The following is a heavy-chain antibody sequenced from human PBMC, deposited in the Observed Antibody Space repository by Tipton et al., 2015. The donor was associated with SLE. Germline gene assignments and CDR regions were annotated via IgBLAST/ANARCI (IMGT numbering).Heavy chain of an antibody. Sequence: SLRLSCVASGFTFDDYGMTWVRQPPGKGLEWVSGVNWNGRITDYADSVRGRFTISRDNAKNSLYLQMNSLRAEDTALYYCAREVPPYYCMDVWGKGTTVTVSS. V-gene: IGHV3-20*04. J-gene: IGHJ6*03. CDR1: GFTFDDYG. CDR2: VNWNGRIT. CDR3: AREVPPYYCMDV.